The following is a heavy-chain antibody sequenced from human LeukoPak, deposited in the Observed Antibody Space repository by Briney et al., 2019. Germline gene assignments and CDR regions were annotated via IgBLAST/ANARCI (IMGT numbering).Heavy chain of an antibody. CDR1: GGSISSHY. J-gene: IGHJ3*02. V-gene: IGHV4-59*11. CDR2: VYYSGTT. Sequence: PSQTLSLTCTVSGGSISSHYWSWIRQSPGKGLEWIGSVYYSGTTNCNPSLKSRVTISLDTPKNQFSLKLTSVTAADTAVYYCARDGDYDILTGWSAFDIWGQGTMVTVSS. D-gene: IGHD3-9*01. CDR3: ARDGDYDILTGWSAFDI.